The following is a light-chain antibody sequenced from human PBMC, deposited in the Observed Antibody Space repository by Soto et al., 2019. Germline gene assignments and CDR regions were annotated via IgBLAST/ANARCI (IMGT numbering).Light chain of an antibody. Sequence: DIVMTQSPDSLAVSLGERATIHCKSSQSVLYSSNNKNYLAWYQQKPGQPPKLLIYWASTRESGVPDRFSGSGSGTDFTLTISRLEPEDFAVYYCQQYGSSPQTFGQGTKVDIK. CDR2: WAS. CDR1: QSVLYSSNNKNY. V-gene: IGKV4-1*01. CDR3: QQYGSSPQT. J-gene: IGKJ1*01.